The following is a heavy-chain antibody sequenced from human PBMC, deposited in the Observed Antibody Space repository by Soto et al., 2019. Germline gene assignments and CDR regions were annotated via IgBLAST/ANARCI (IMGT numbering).Heavy chain of an antibody. V-gene: IGHV1-69*08. D-gene: IGHD2-21*02. Sequence: QVQLVQSGAEMKKPGSSVKVSCKASGGTFSSYTISWVRQAPGQGLEWMGRIIPILGIANYAQKFQGRVTITADKSTSTAYRELSGLRSEDPAVYYCARDHHPRVVTAPDYWGQGTLVTVSS. CDR1: GGTFSSYT. CDR2: IIPILGIA. CDR3: ARDHHPRVVTAPDY. J-gene: IGHJ4*02.